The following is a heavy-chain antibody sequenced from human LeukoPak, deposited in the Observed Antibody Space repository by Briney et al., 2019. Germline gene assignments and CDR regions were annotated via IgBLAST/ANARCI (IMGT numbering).Heavy chain of an antibody. Sequence: GGSLRLSCAASGFTFSSYAMSWVRQAPGKGLDWVSSINGGGGSTYYADSVKGRFTISRDNSKNTLYLQMNSLKTEDTAVYYCTGSFGELTFFDYWGLGTLVTVSS. D-gene: IGHD3-10*01. V-gene: IGHV3-23*01. J-gene: IGHJ4*02. CDR2: INGGGGST. CDR3: TGSFGELTFFDY. CDR1: GFTFSSYA.